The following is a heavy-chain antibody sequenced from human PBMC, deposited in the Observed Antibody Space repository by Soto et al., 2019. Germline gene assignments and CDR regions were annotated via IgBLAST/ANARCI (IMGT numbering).Heavy chain of an antibody. CDR3: ARGRGYSYGLDP. CDR1: YASINNYH. V-gene: IGHV4-59*08. J-gene: IGHJ5*02. Sequence: SETLSLTCTVSYASINNYHWTWIRQHPGKGLEWIGYIYYSGSTYYNPSLKSRVTISVDTSKNQFSLSLSSVTATDTAVYYCARGRGYSYGLDPWGQGTLVTVSS. D-gene: IGHD5-18*01. CDR2: IYYSGST.